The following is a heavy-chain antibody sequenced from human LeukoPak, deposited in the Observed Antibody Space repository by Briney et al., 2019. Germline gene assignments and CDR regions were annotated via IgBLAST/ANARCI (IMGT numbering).Heavy chain of an antibody. Sequence: GESLKISCKGSGYSFTSYWIGWVRQMPGKGLEWMGIIYPGDSDTRYSPSFQGQVTISADKSISTAYLQWSSLKASDTAMYYCARPHDYGDFSDAFDIWGQGTMVTVSS. CDR3: ARPHDYGDFSDAFDI. CDR2: IYPGDSDT. J-gene: IGHJ3*02. V-gene: IGHV5-51*01. CDR1: GYSFTSYW. D-gene: IGHD4-17*01.